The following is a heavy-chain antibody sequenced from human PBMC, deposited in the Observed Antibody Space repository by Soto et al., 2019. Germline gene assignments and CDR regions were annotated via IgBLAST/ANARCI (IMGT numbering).Heavy chain of an antibody. CDR2: ISGSGGST. D-gene: IGHD6-19*01. Sequence: AGGSLRLSCAASGFTFSSYAMSWVRQAPGKGLEWVSAISGSGGSTYYADSVKGRFTISRDNSKNTLYLQMNSLRAEDTALYYCAKDMGGSAWYPIDCWGQGTLVTVSS. J-gene: IGHJ4*02. CDR1: GFTFSSYA. V-gene: IGHV3-23*01. CDR3: AKDMGGSAWYPIDC.